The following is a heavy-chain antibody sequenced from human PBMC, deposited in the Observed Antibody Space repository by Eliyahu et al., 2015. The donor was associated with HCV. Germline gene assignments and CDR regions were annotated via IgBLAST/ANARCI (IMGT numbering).Heavy chain of an antibody. CDR1: GFTFXGHW. J-gene: IGHJ4*02. CDR2: IRYDGSER. CDR3: ARDFLYYDNSGSDY. V-gene: IGHV3-7*01. D-gene: IGHD3-22*01. Sequence: EVLLVESGGGLVQPGGSLRLSCAASGFTFXGHWMGWVRQAPGKGLEWVANIRYDGSERYSVDSVKGRFAISRDNAKNSLYLQMNSLRAEDTAVYYCARDFLYYDNSGSDYWGQGTLVTVSS.